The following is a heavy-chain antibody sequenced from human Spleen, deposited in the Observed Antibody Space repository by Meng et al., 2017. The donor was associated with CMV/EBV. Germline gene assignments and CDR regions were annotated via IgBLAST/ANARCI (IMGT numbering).Heavy chain of an antibody. CDR1: GFTFSSYS. Sequence: GGSLKISCAASGFTFSSYSMNWVRQAPGKGLEWVAVISYDGSNKYYADSVKGRFTISRDNSKNTLHLQMNSLRAEDTAVYYCARGRLGYCSSTSCYTITDDAFDIWGQGTMVTVSS. J-gene: IGHJ3*02. CDR2: ISYDGSNK. V-gene: IGHV3-30*03. CDR3: ARGRLGYCSSTSCYTITDDAFDI. D-gene: IGHD2-2*02.